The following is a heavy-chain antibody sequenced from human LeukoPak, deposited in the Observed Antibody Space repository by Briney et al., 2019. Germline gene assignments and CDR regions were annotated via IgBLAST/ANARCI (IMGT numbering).Heavy chain of an antibody. CDR1: GGSISSYY. CDR2: IYYSGST. V-gene: IGHV4-59*01. Sequence: SETLSLTCTVSGGSISSYYWSWIRQPPGKGLEWIGYIYYSGSTNYNPSLKSRVTISVDTSKNQFSLKLSSVTAADTAVYYCARAWVGATIWFDPWGQGTLVTVSS. D-gene: IGHD1-26*01. CDR3: ARAWVGATIWFDP. J-gene: IGHJ5*02.